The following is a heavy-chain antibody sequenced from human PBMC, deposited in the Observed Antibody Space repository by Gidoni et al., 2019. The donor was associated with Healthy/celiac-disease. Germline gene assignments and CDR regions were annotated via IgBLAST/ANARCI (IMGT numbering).Heavy chain of an antibody. V-gene: IGHV3-30-3*01. CDR3: ARDRVGATWTGDFDY. CDR2: IAYDGSNK. D-gene: IGHD1-26*01. Sequence: QVQLVESGGGVVQPGRSLRLSCAASGFTFRSYAMHWVRQAPGKGLEWVAVIAYDGSNKYYADSVKGRFTISRDNSKNTLYLQMNSLRAEDTAVYYCARDRVGATWTGDFDYWGQGTLVTVSS. J-gene: IGHJ4*02. CDR1: GFTFRSYA.